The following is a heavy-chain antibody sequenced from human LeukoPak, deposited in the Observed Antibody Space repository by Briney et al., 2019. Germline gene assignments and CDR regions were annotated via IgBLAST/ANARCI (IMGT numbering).Heavy chain of an antibody. CDR2: IIPIFGTA. CDR3: ARAKDYLFDY. CDR1: GGTFSSYA. D-gene: IGHD4-11*01. J-gene: IGHJ4*02. V-gene: IGHV1-69*01. Sequence: EASVKVSCKASGGTFSSYAISWVRQAPGQELEWMGGIIPIFGTANYAQKFQGRVTITADESTSTAYMELSSLRSEDTAVYYCARAKDYLFDYWGQGTLVTVSS.